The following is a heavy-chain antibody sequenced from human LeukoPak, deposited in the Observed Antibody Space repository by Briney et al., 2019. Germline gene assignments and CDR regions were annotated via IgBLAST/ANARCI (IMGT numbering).Heavy chain of an antibody. CDR3: AREGSYCVGGDCYSYF. CDR1: GYRFISNY. J-gene: IGHJ4*02. D-gene: IGHD2-21*02. V-gene: IGHV1-2*02. CDR2: MHPANGNT. Sequence: ASVKVSCKASGYRFISNYIQWVRQAPGLGPEWMGWMHPANGNTRYAEKFQGRVTMTRDTSINTAYMDLSNLRSDDTAVYYCAREGSYCVGGDCYSYFWGQGTLIGVS.